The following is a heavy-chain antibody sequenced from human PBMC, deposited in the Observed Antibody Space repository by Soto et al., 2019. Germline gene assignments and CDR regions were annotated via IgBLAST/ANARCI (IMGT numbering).Heavy chain of an antibody. CDR2: IGGGDET. CDR1: GFTFNIYA. J-gene: IGHJ3*02. V-gene: IGHV3-23*01. D-gene: IGHD1-20*01. Sequence: PGGSLRLSCATSGFTFNIYAMSWVRQAPGKGLEWVSSIGGGDETYYADSVKGRFTISRDDSKNMVFLQLTSLRAEDTAMYYCAQDRMEYNSVWDPFDIWGQGTMVTVSS. CDR3: AQDRMEYNSVWDPFDI.